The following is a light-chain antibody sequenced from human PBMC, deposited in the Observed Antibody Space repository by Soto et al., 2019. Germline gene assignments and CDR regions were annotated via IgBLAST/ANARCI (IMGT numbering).Light chain of an antibody. CDR3: QQVNSFPSS. CDR2: TAS. J-gene: IGKJ5*01. V-gene: IGKV1-9*01. CDR1: QGISSA. Sequence: IQVTQSPSSLSAAVGDRVTITCRASQGISSALAWYQQKPGIAPKLLIYTASTLLSVVPSRFSGSGSGTDFTLTISSLQPEDFATYYCQQVNSFPSSFGQGTKLEIK.